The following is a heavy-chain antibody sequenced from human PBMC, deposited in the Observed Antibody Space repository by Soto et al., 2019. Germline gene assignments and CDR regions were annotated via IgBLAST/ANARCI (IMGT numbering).Heavy chain of an antibody. CDR3: AKELAGYCTNGVCYSLDY. CDR1: GFTFSSYA. CDR2: ISGSGGST. Sequence: EVQLLESGGGLVQPGGSLRLSCAASGFTFSSYAMSWVRQAPGKGLEWVSAISGSGGSTYYADSGKGRFTISRDNSKNTLYLQMNSLRAEDTAVYYCAKELAGYCTNGVCYSLDYWGQGTLVTVSS. V-gene: IGHV3-23*01. D-gene: IGHD2-8*01. J-gene: IGHJ4*02.